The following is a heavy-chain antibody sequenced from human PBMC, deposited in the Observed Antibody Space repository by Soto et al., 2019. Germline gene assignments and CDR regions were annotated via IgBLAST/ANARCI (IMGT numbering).Heavy chain of an antibody. J-gene: IGHJ4*02. CDR3: ARDPPNGFDWLPRFDY. V-gene: IGHV3-11*01. Sequence: QVQLVESGGGLVKPGGSLRLSCAASGFTFSDYYMSWIRQAPGKGLEWVSYISSSGSTIYYADSVKGRFTISRDNAKNSLYLQMNSLRAEDPAVYYCARDPPNGFDWLPRFDYWGQGTLVTVSS. CDR1: GFTFSDYY. CDR2: ISSSGSTI. D-gene: IGHD3-9*01.